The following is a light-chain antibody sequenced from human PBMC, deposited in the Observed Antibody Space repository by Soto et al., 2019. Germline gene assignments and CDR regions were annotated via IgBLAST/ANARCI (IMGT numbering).Light chain of an antibody. CDR2: DVS. Sequence: QSVLTQPASVSGSPGQSITISCTGTSSDVGGYKYVSWYQQHPGKAPKLMIYDVSNRPSGVSNRFSGSKSGNTASLTISGLQAEDEADYYCSSYTTSSTVLFGGGTKLTVL. J-gene: IGLJ2*01. CDR3: SSYTTSSTVL. V-gene: IGLV2-14*03. CDR1: SSDVGGYKY.